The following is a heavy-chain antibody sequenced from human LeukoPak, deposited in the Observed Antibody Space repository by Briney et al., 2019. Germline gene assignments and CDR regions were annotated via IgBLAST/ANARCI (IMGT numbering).Heavy chain of an antibody. CDR3: ASGLQLAYFDY. V-gene: IGHV5-51*01. CDR2: IYPGDSDT. J-gene: IGHJ4*02. Sequence: GESLKISWKGSGYSFTTYWIGWVRQMPGKGLEWMGIIYPGDSDTRYSPSFQGQVTISADKSISTAYLQWGSLKASDTAMYYCASGLQLAYFDYWGQGTLVTVSS. CDR1: GYSFTTYW. D-gene: IGHD6-13*01.